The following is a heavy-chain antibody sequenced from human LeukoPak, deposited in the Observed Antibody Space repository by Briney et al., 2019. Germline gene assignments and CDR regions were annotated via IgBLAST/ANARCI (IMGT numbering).Heavy chain of an antibody. D-gene: IGHD3-22*01. V-gene: IGHV4-4*07. CDR1: GCSISSYY. Sequence: SETLSLTCIVSGCSISSYYWSWIRQPAGKGLAWIGRIYSSGSANYNPSLKSQVSMSVDTSKNQFSLKLSSVTAADTAVYYCARNYYDTNGYYSGFDYWGQGTLVTVSS. CDR3: ARNYYDTNGYYSGFDY. J-gene: IGHJ4*02. CDR2: IYSSGSA.